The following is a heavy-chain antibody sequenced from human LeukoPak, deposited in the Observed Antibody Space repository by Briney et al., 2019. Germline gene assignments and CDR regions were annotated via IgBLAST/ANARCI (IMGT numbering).Heavy chain of an antibody. J-gene: IGHJ4*02. V-gene: IGHV3-48*03. D-gene: IGHD6-13*01. CDR2: ISSSGSTI. CDR1: GFTFSSYE. Sequence: QSGGSLRLSCAASGFTFSSYEMNWVRQAPGKGLEWVSYISSSGSTIYYADSVKGRFTISRDNAKNSLYLQMNSLRAEDTAGYYCARVEYSSSWYWDYWGQGTLVTVSS. CDR3: ARVEYSSSWYWDY.